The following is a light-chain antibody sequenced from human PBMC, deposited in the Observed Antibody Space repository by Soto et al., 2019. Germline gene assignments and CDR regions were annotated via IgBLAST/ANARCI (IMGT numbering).Light chain of an antibody. Sequence: QPVLTQPRSVSGSPGQSVTISCTGTSSDVGGYNYVSWYQQHPGKAPKLMIYDVSKRPSGVPDRFSGSKSGNTASLTISGLQAEDEADYYCCSYAGSYTSADWVFGGGTKVTVL. CDR3: CSYAGSYTSADWV. V-gene: IGLV2-11*01. CDR2: DVS. J-gene: IGLJ3*02. CDR1: SSDVGGYNY.